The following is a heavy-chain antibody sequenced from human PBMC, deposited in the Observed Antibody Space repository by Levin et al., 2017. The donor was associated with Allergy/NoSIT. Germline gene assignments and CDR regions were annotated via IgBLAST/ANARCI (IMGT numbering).Heavy chain of an antibody. Sequence: PSETLSLTCAASGFTFSSYSMNWVRQAPGKGLEWVSSISSSSSYIYYADSVKGRFTISRDNAKNSLYLQMNSLRAEDTAVYYCASSAGGARFSFDYWGQGTLVTVSS. CDR3: ASSAGGARFSFDY. D-gene: IGHD2-8*02. CDR2: ISSSSSYI. V-gene: IGHV3-21*01. CDR1: GFTFSSYS. J-gene: IGHJ4*02.